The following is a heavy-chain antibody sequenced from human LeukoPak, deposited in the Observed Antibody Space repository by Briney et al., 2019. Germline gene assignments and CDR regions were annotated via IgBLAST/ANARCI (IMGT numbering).Heavy chain of an antibody. CDR1: GFTVRSNY. Sequence: GGSLRLSCAASGFTVRSNYMSWFRQAPGKGLEWASVIYNDGRTYYADSVKGRFIISRDNSKNTLYLQMNSLRVEDTAVYYCAKSWNYYDSSGDDALDIWGQGTMVTVSS. J-gene: IGHJ3*02. CDR3: AKSWNYYDSSGDDALDI. V-gene: IGHV3-53*01. CDR2: IYNDGRT. D-gene: IGHD3-22*01.